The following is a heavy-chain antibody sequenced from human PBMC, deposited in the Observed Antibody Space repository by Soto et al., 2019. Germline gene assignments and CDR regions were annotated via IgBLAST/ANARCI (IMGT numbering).Heavy chain of an antibody. V-gene: IGHV4-4*02. J-gene: IGHJ4*02. CDR1: GGSISSSNW. D-gene: IGHD5-18*01. CDR2: IYHSGST. Sequence: SETLSLTCAVSGGSISSSNWWSWVRQPPGKGLEWIGEIYHSGSTNYNPSLKSRVNISVDTSKNHFSLKLRSVTAADTTLYYCARLCPYSRPHGYFDYWGQGTLVTVSS. CDR3: ARLCPYSRPHGYFDY.